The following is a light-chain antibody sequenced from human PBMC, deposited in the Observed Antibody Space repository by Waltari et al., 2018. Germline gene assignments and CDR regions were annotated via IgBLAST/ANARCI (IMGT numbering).Light chain of an antibody. CDR3: QQYHNWLRWT. J-gene: IGKJ1*01. CDR2: DAS. CDR1: HSIGRH. Sequence: EIVVTQSPATLSVSTDERVTLSCRASHSIGRHVAWYQQKPGQAPRLLIYDASTRAAGIPPMFSGSVSGTEFTLTISSLQSEDSGVYFCQQYHNWLRWTFGQGARLEVK. V-gene: IGKV3-15*01.